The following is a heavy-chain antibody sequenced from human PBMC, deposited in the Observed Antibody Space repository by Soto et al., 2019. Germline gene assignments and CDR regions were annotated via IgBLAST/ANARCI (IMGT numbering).Heavy chain of an antibody. Sequence: ASETLSLTCAVYGGSFSGYYWSWIRQPPGKGLEWIGEINHSGSTNYNPSLKSRVTISVDTSKNQFSLKLSSVTAADTAVYYCARDTYNWNVRGPNAFDIWGQGTMVTV. CDR2: INHSGST. D-gene: IGHD1-1*01. J-gene: IGHJ3*02. CDR3: ARDTYNWNVRGPNAFDI. CDR1: GGSFSGYY. V-gene: IGHV4-34*01.